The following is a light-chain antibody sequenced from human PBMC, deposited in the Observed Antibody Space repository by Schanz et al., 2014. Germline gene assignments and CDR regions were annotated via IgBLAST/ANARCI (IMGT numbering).Light chain of an antibody. Sequence: DVVMPQSPLSLPVTPGEPASISCRSSQSLLHSNGYNYLDWYLQKPGQSPQLLIFLGSNRASGAPDRFSGSGSGTDFTLNISRVEAEDVGVYYCMQALETPRTFGQGTKVELK. V-gene: IGKV2-28*01. CDR3: MQALETPRT. CDR2: LGS. J-gene: IGKJ1*01. CDR1: QSLLHSNGYNY.